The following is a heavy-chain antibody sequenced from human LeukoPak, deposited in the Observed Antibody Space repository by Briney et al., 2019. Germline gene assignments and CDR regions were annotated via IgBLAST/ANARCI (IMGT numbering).Heavy chain of an antibody. CDR2: VYHSGTT. V-gene: IGHV4-38-2*01. Sequence: WETLSLTCAVSGYSISSGYYWGWIRQPPGKGLEWIGNVYHSGTTYYNPSLRSRVTLSVDTSKNQSSLTLTSVTAAATAMYYCARLNYYGSGIAEYWGQGTLVTVSS. J-gene: IGHJ4*02. D-gene: IGHD3-10*01. CDR1: GYSISSGYY. CDR3: ARLNYYGSGIAEY.